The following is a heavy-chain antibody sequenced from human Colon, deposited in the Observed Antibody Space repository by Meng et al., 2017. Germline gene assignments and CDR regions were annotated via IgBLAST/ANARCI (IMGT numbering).Heavy chain of an antibody. CDR1: GGSISSSTYY. CDR3: ARTGLALDY. D-gene: IGHD3/OR15-3a*01. CDR2: IYYSGDT. Sequence: GSLRLSCTVSGGSISSSTYYWGWIRQPPGKGLEWIGSIYYSGDTFYNPSLKSRLTISVDTSKNQFSLNLSSVTAADTAVYYCARTGLALDYWGQGTLVTVSS. J-gene: IGHJ4*02. V-gene: IGHV4-39*07.